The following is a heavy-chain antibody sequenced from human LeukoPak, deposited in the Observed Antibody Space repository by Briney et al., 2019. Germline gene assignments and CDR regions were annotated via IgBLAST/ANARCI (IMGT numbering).Heavy chain of an antibody. V-gene: IGHV4-30-2*01. CDR1: GGSISSGGYY. J-gene: IGHJ3*02. CDR2: IYHSGST. Sequence: SETLSLTCTVSGGSISSGGYYWSWIRQPPGKGLEWIGYIYHSGSTYYNPSLKSRVTISVDRSKNQFSLKLSSVTAADTAVYYCASGIAAADDAFDIWGQGTMVTVSS. D-gene: IGHD6-13*01. CDR3: ASGIAAADDAFDI.